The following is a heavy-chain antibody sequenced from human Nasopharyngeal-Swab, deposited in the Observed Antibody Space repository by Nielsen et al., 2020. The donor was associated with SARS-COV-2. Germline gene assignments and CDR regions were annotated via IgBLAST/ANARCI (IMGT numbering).Heavy chain of an antibody. V-gene: IGHV3-7*01. J-gene: IGHJ3*01. CDR2: INQVGSEK. CDR3: ARDIWLRPEGNNAFDL. D-gene: IGHD5-12*01. Sequence: GESLKISCTASRFTLSRYWIHWVRQVPGKGLEWVANINQVGSEKYYVDSVKGRLTISRDNAKNSLYLQMNSLRAADTALYYCARDIWLRPEGNNAFDLWGQGTMVIVSS. CDR1: RFTLSRYW.